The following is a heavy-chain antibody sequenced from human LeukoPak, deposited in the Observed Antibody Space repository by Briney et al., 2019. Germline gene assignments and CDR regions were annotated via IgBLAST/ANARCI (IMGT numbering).Heavy chain of an antibody. D-gene: IGHD3-22*01. CDR2: IYHSGST. CDR1: GGSISSSNW. V-gene: IGHV4-4*02. Sequence: SGTLSLTCAVSGGSISSSNWWSWVRQPPGKGLEWIGEIYHSGSTNYNPSLKSRVTISVDKSKNQFSLKLSSVTAADTAVYYCARDSDDSSGYYYQDWGQGTLVTVSS. CDR3: ARDSDDSSGYYYQD. J-gene: IGHJ1*01.